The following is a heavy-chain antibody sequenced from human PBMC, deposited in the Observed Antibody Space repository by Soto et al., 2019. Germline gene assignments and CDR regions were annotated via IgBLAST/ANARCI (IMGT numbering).Heavy chain of an antibody. Sequence: GASVKVSCKASGYTFTSYAMHWVRQAPGQRLEWMGWINAGNGNTKYSQKFQGRVTITRDTSASTAYMELSSLRSEDTAVYYCARAHRGYDDHYYSSYLDVWGKESTVTVSS. J-gene: IGHJ6*03. CDR3: ARAHRGYDDHYYSSYLDV. CDR2: INAGNGNT. V-gene: IGHV1-3*01. CDR1: GYTFTSYA. D-gene: IGHD5-12*01.